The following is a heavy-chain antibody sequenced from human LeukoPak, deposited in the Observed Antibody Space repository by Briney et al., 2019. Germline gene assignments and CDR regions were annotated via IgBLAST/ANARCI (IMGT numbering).Heavy chain of an antibody. CDR2: ISDSGGNT. J-gene: IGHJ4*02. V-gene: IGHV3-23*01. Sequence: GGSLRLSCAASGFTFNSHAMSWVRQAPWERLQWVSGISDSGGNTYYADSVRGRFTISRDNSKNTLYLQMNSLRAEDTAVYYCARHRSSWLIDYWGQGTLVTVSS. CDR1: GFTFNSHA. CDR3: ARHRSSWLIDY. D-gene: IGHD6-6*01.